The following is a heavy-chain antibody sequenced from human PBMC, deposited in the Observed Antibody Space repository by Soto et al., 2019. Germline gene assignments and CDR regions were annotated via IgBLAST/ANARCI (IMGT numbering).Heavy chain of an antibody. CDR2: IKSETSGETT. Sequence: EVHVVESGGGLVKPGGSLRLSCAASGFTFAPAWMTWVRQSPGKGLEWVARIKSETSGETTDYAAPVKGRFTISRDDSKSTVYLQMSSLNTEDTAIYYCSIDVASSGVGELDYWGQGTLVTVSS. D-gene: IGHD2-21*01. CDR3: SIDVASSGVGELDY. CDR1: GFTFAPAW. J-gene: IGHJ4*02. V-gene: IGHV3-15*01.